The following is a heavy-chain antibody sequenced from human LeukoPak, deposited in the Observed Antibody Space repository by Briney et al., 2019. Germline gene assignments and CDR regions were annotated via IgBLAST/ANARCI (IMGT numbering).Heavy chain of an antibody. Sequence: PGGSLRLSCAASGFPFSRYWMHWVRQAPGKGLMWVSRINSDGSTTDYADSVKGRFTISRDNAKNTLYLQMNSLRAEDTAVYYCASPTYYYDSDYFDFWGQGTLVTVSS. D-gene: IGHD3-22*01. J-gene: IGHJ4*02. CDR3: ASPTYYYDSDYFDF. V-gene: IGHV3-74*01. CDR2: INSDGSTT. CDR1: GFPFSRYW.